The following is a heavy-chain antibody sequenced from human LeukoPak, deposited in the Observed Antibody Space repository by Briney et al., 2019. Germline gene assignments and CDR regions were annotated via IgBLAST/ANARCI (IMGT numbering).Heavy chain of an antibody. D-gene: IGHD1-26*01. CDR1: GYTFSNCG. V-gene: IGHV1-18*01. J-gene: IGHJ4*02. Sequence: GASVKVSCKASGYTFSNCGINWVRQAPGQGLEWMGWISGNNDNPNYGQKFQGRFTVTTDSSTNTAYMELRNLRLDDTAVYYCARDGTSADVYWGQGTLVTVSS. CDR2: ISGNNDNP. CDR3: ARDGTSADVY.